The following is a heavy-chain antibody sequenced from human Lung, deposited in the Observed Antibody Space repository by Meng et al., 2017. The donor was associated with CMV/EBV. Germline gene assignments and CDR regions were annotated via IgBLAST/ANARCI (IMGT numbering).Heavy chain of an antibody. CDR1: DYTFSSYG. CDR2: ISGYNGNT. D-gene: IGHD2-2*01. Sequence: ASVKVSCKASDYTFSSYGISWVRQAPGQGLEWMGWISGYNGNTNYAQRLQGRVTMTTDTSTSTAYMELRSLRFDDTAVYYCARDRARGSSWFDHWGQGTLVTVSS. CDR3: ARDRARGSSWFDH. J-gene: IGHJ5*02. V-gene: IGHV1-18*01.